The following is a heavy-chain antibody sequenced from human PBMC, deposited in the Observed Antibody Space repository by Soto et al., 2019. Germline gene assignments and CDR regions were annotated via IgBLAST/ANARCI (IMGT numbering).Heavy chain of an antibody. J-gene: IGHJ5*02. CDR3: ATLGRADYPPLAA. CDR2: ISSRGTDI. CDR1: GFLFSTST. V-gene: IGHV3-30*14. D-gene: IGHD4-17*01. Sequence: VGSLRLSCEASGFLFSTSTLNWVRRAPGKGLEWVAEISSRGTDIYYADSVKGRFTISRDNSKNTLYLLLDRVKSDDTAVYFRATLGRADYPPLAAWGQGTLVTVSS.